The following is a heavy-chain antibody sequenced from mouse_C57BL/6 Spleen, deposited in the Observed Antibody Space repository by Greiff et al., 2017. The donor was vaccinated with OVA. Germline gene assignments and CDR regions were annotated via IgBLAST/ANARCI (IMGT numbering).Heavy chain of an antibody. CDR1: GYTFTTYP. J-gene: IGHJ3*01. Sequence: VKLVESGAELVKPGASVKMSCKASGYTFTTYPIEWMKQNHGKSLEWIGNFHPYNDDTKYNEKFKGKATLTVEKSSSTVYLELSRLTSDDSAVYYCARGRLGYDGFAYWGQGTLVTVSA. D-gene: IGHD2-2*01. V-gene: IGHV1-47*01. CDR3: ARGRLGYDGFAY. CDR2: FHPYNDDT.